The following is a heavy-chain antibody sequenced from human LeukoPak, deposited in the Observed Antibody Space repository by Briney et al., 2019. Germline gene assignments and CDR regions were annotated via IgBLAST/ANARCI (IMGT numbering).Heavy chain of an antibody. CDR2: IGTAGDT. J-gene: IGHJ4*02. D-gene: IGHD3-16*01. CDR1: VFTFSSYD. Sequence: GGSLRLSCAASVFTFSSYDMRCVRQATGKGLEWVSAIGTAGDTYYPGSVKGRFTISRENAKNSLCLQMNSLRAGDTAVYYCASGTRLGVVDYWGQRTLVTVSS. CDR3: ASGTRLGVVDY. V-gene: IGHV3-13*01.